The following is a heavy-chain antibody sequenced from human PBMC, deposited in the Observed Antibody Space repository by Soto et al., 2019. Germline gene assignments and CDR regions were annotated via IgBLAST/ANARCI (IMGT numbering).Heavy chain of an antibody. CDR2: ITGSGAST. CDR3: ARTYCSSTSCYCGSWVDY. J-gene: IGHJ4*02. CDR1: GFTFSNHA. V-gene: IGHV3-23*01. D-gene: IGHD2-2*01. Sequence: EVQLLESGGGLVQPGGSLRLSCAASGFTFSNHAMNWVRQAPGKGLEWVSTITGSGASTYFTDSVKGRFTISRDNSKNTLNLQMNSLRAEDTAVYYCARTYCSSTSCYCGSWVDYWGQGTLVTVSS.